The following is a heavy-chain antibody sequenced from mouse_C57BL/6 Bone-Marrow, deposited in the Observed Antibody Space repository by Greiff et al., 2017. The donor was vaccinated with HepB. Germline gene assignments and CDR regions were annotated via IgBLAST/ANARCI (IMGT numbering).Heavy chain of an antibody. D-gene: IGHD1-1*01. V-gene: IGHV5-17*01. CDR2: ISSGSSTI. J-gene: IGHJ2*01. CDR1: GFTFSDYG. Sequence: EVQGVESGGGLVKPGGSLKLSCAASGFTFSDYGMHWVRQAPEKGLEWVAYISSGSSTIYYADTVKGRFTISRDNAKNTLFLQMTSLRSEDTAMYYCARTKVYYYGSSYHFDYWGQGTTLTVSS. CDR3: ARTKVYYYGSSYHFDY.